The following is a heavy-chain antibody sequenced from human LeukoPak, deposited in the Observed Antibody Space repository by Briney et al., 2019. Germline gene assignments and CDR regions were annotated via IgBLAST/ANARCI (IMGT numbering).Heavy chain of an antibody. D-gene: IGHD6-25*01. CDR3: AKLADSVYGLDY. CDR2: IPYDGSNK. CDR1: GFTFSSYG. V-gene: IGHV3-30*18. Sequence: PGGSLRLSCAASGFTFSSYGMHWVRQAPGKGLEWVAVIPYDGSNKYYADSVKGRFTISRDNSKNTLYLQMNSLRAEDTAVYYCAKLADSVYGLDYWGQGTLVTVSS. J-gene: IGHJ4*02.